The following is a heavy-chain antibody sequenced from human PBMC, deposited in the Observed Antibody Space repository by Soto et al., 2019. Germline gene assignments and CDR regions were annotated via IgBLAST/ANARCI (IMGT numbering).Heavy chain of an antibody. D-gene: IGHD3-10*01. V-gene: IGHV4-59*01. CDR1: GGSISSYY. CDR3: ARVWGGAFDF. J-gene: IGHJ3*01. CDR2: IYYSGST. Sequence: SETLSLTCTFSGGSISSYYWSLIRQPPGKGLEWIGYIYYSGSTNYNPSLKSRVTISVDTSKNQFSLKLSSVTAADTAVYYCARVWGGAFDFWGQGTMVTVSS.